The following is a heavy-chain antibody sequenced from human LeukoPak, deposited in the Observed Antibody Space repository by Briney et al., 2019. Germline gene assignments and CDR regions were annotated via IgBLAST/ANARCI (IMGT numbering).Heavy chain of an antibody. D-gene: IGHD2-21*02. Sequence: PGKSLRLSCAASGFTFTNYGMHWVRQAPGKGLERVAVLSYDGGNTYYGDAGKGRFTISRDNSKNTLYSQMDSLRAEDTAVYYCARDRADIVVVTAIDYWGQGTLVTVSS. CDR2: LSYDGGNT. J-gene: IGHJ4*02. CDR3: ARDRADIVVVTAIDY. V-gene: IGHV3-30*03. CDR1: GFTFTNYG.